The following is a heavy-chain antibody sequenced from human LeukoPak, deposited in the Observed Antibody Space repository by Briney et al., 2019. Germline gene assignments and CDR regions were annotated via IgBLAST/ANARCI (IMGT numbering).Heavy chain of an antibody. D-gene: IGHD5-18*01. CDR3: AKDDTAMEAFDI. J-gene: IGHJ3*02. V-gene: IGHV3-21*04. CDR1: GFTLRSYT. Sequence: PGGSLRLSCAASGFTLRSYTMNWVRQAPGKGLEWVSSIGISSNKIYYADSVKGRFIISRDNAKNSVYLQMNSLRAEDTALYCCAKDDTAMEAFDIWGQGTMVTVSS. CDR2: IGISSNKI.